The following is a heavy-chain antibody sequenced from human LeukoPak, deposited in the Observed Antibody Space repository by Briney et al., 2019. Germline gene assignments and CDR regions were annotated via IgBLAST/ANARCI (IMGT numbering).Heavy chain of an antibody. CDR1: GGSISSSSYY. CDR3: ARNATVTTLKRAYNWFDP. CDR2: IYYSGST. J-gene: IGHJ5*02. V-gene: IGHV4-39*01. D-gene: IGHD4-17*01. Sequence: SETLSLTCTVSGGSISSSSYYWGWIRQPPGEGLEWIGSIYYSGSTHYNPSLKSRVSISVDTSKNQFSLKLSSVTAADTAVYYCARNATVTTLKRAYNWFDPWGQGTLVAVSS.